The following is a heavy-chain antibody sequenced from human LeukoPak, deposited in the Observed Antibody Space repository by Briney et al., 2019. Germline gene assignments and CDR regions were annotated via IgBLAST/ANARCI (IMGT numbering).Heavy chain of an antibody. D-gene: IGHD2-2*01. CDR2: ISGSDTST. V-gene: IGHV3-23*01. CDR3: AKGVPAASYYYYAMDV. CDR1: GFTFNNYA. Sequence: GGSLRLSCAASGFTFNNYAMSWVRQAPGKGLEWVSVISGSDTSTYYADSVKGRFTISRDDSKNTLYLQMNSLRAEDTAVYYCAKGVPAASYYYYAMDVWGQGTTVTVSS. J-gene: IGHJ6*02.